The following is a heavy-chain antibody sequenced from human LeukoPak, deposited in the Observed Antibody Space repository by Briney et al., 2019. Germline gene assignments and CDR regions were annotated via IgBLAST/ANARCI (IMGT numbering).Heavy chain of an antibody. D-gene: IGHD3-10*01. J-gene: IGHJ4*02. V-gene: IGHV1-69*06. Sequence: ASVKVSCKASGGTFSSYAISWVRQAPGQGLEWMGGIIPIFGTANYAQKFQGRVTITADKSTSTACMELSSLRSEDTAVYYCARSRARGDFDYWGQGTLVTVSS. CDR2: IIPIFGTA. CDR3: ARSRARGDFDY. CDR1: GGTFSSYA.